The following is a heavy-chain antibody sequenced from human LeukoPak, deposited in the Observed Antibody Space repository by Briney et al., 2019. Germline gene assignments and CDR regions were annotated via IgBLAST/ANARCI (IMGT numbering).Heavy chain of an antibody. CDR2: ISYDGSNK. Sequence: GRSLRLSCAASGSTFSSYGMHWVRQAPGKGLEWVAVISYDGSNKYYADSVKGRFTISRDNSKNTLYLQMNSLRAEDTAVYYCAKDPYGSGRRYGMDVWGKGTTVTVSS. CDR3: AKDPYGSGRRYGMDV. J-gene: IGHJ6*04. V-gene: IGHV3-30*18. CDR1: GSTFSSYG. D-gene: IGHD3-10*01.